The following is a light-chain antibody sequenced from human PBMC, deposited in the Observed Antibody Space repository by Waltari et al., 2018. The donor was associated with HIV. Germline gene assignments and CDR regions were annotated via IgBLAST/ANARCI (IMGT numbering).Light chain of an antibody. CDR1: SSNIGNNH. CDR2: RNK. CDR3: AAWDDSLSGV. Sequence: QSVLTQPPSASGTPGQRVTISCSGGSSNIGNNHVYWYQQFPGTAPKLPIYRNKPRPSGVPDRFSGSKSGTSASLVISGLRSEDEADYYCAAWDDSLSGVFGGGTKVTVL. V-gene: IGLV1-47*01. J-gene: IGLJ2*01.